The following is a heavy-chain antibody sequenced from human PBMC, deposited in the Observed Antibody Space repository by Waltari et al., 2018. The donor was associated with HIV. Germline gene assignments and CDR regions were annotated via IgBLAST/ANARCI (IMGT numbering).Heavy chain of an antibody. Sequence: QVQLQESGPGLVKPSETLSLTCTVSGGSIRSDYWSWIWPPPGKGLEWIAYIHNTGTTKYNPSLNSRLTISMDTSKDQFSLKVYSVTAADTAVYYCARTADHGYHDFWGQGTLVTVSS. CDR2: IHNTGTT. V-gene: IGHV4-59*01. CDR3: ARTADHGYHDF. J-gene: IGHJ4*02. D-gene: IGHD5-12*01. CDR1: GGSIRSDY.